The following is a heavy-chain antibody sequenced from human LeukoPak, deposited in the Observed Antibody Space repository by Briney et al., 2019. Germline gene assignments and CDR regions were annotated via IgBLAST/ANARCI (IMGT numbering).Heavy chain of an antibody. CDR3: ARDPPQWENPIDY. J-gene: IGHJ4*02. V-gene: IGHV3-9*01. CDR1: GFTFDDYA. D-gene: IGHD1-26*01. CDR2: ISWNSGSI. Sequence: PGGSLRLSCAASGFTFDDYAMHRVRQAPGKGLEWVSGISWNSGSIGYADSVKGRFTISRDNAKNSLYLQMNSLRVEDTGVYYCARDPPQWENPIDYWGQGTLVTVSS.